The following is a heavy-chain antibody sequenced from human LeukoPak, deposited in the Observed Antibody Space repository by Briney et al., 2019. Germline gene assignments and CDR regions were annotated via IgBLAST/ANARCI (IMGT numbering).Heavy chain of an antibody. J-gene: IGHJ4*02. CDR1: GASISTVNYY. Sequence: SETLSLTCTVSGASISTVNYYWGWIRQPPGKGLEWIGTIYYSGNTYYNPSLKSRVTISVDTSKNRLSLKLNSVTAADTAVYYCARHFGYTYGYILYWGQGTLVTVSS. CDR3: ARHFGYTYGYILY. CDR2: IYYSGNT. V-gene: IGHV4-39*01. D-gene: IGHD5-18*01.